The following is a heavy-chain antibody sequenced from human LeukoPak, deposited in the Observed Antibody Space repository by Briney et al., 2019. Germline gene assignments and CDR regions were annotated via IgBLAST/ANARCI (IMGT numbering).Heavy chain of an antibody. J-gene: IGHJ4*02. CDR2: INHSGST. Sequence: ESLRLSCVVSGIKFSDAWMSWIRQPPGKGLEWIGEINHSGSTNYNPSLKSRVTISVDTSKNQFSLKLSSVTAADTAVYYCARVGRFITMIVVVTKGYFDYWGQGTLVTVSS. V-gene: IGHV4-34*01. CDR3: ARVGRFITMIVVVTKGYFDY. D-gene: IGHD3-22*01. CDR1: GIKFSDAW.